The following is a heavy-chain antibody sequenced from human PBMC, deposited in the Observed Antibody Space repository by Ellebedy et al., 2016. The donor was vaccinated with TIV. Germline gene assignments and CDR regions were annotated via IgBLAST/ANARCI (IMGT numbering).Heavy chain of an antibody. V-gene: IGHV3-21*01. D-gene: IGHD5-12*01. CDR3: AREGGYSGYENFDY. CDR1: GFTFSSYS. CDR2: ISSSSSYI. J-gene: IGHJ4*02. Sequence: GESLKISCAASGFTFSSYSMNWVRQAPGKGLEWVSSISSSSSYIYYADSVKGRFTISRDNAKNSLYLQMKSLRAEDTAVYYWAREGGYSGYENFDYWGQGTLVTVSS.